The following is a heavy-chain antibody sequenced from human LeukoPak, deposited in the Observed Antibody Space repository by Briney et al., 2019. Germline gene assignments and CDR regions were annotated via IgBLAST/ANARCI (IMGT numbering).Heavy chain of an antibody. D-gene: IGHD3-10*01. Sequence: GGSLRLSCAASGFTFSSYWMSWVRQAPGKGLEWVANIKQDGSEKYYVDSVKGRFTISRDNSKNTLYLQMNSLRAEDTAVYYCAKDLTIHGTMVRGVIIKELDPWGQGTLVTVSS. CDR1: GFTFSSYW. CDR2: IKQDGSEK. J-gene: IGHJ5*02. V-gene: IGHV3-7*01. CDR3: AKDLTIHGTMVRGVIIKELDP.